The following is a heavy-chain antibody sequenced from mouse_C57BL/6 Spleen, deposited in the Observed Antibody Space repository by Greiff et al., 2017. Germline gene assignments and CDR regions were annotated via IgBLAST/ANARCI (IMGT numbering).Heavy chain of an antibody. D-gene: IGHD2-4*01. J-gene: IGHJ2*01. V-gene: IGHV1-50*01. CDR1: GYTFTSYW. Sequence: VQLQQPGAELVKPGASVKLSCKASGYTFTSYWMQWVKQRPGQGLEWIGEIDPSDSYTNYNQKFKGKATLTVDTSSSTAYMQLSSLTSEDSAVYYCARKRLGDDYLYFDYWGQGTTLTVSS. CDR2: IDPSDSYT. CDR3: ARKRLGDDYLYFDY.